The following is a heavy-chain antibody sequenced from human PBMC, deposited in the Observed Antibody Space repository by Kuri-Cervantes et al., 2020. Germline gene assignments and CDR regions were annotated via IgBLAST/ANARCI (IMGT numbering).Heavy chain of an antibody. V-gene: IGHV3-30*10. CDR3: ARGASVTTLVNAFDI. CDR1: GFTFSSYA. CDR2: ISYDGSNK. J-gene: IGHJ3*02. Sequence: GESLKISCAASGFTFSSYAMHWVRQAPGKGLEWVAVISYDGSNKYYTDSVKGRFTISRDNSKNTLYLQMNSLRAEDTAVYYCARGASVTTLVNAFDIWGQGTMVTVSS. D-gene: IGHD4-17*01.